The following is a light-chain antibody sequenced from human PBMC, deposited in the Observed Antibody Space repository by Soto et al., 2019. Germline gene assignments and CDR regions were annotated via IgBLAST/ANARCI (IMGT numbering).Light chain of an antibody. CDR3: AAWDDSLSGPV. CDR1: SSNIGRNY. J-gene: IGLJ2*01. Sequence: QAVVTQPPSASGTPGQRVTISCSGSSSNIGRNYVYWYQQAPGTAPKLLIYRNNQRPSGVPDRFSGSKSGTSASLAISGLRSEDEADYYCAAWDDSLSGPVFGGGTKVTVL. V-gene: IGLV1-47*01. CDR2: RNN.